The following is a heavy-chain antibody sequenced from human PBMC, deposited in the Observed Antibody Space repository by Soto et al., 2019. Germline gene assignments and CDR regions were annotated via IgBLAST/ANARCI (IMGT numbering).Heavy chain of an antibody. D-gene: IGHD3-3*01. CDR1: GFTFKNYG. Sequence: VHLVESGGGVVQPGRSLRLSCAASGFTFKNYGMHWVRQPPSKGLEWVAVITHDGGTKHYADSVEGRFTIFSDDSKNPGSLHIASLRPDATDVYYWGKRIRISGYGDYFYVGMDAWGQGMKLIVSS. V-gene: IGHV3-30*18. J-gene: IGHJ6*02. CDR3: GKRIRISGYGDYFYVGMDA. CDR2: ITHDGGTK.